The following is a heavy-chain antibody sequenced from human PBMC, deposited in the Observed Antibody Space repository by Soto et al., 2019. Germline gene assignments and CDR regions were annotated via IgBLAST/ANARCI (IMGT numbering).Heavy chain of an antibody. CDR3: ARHNGPLYVGYYYDMDV. Sequence: SETLSLTCAVSGGSISSSNWWSWVRQSPGKGLEWIGEIYHSGSTNYNPSLKSRVTISVDKSKNQFSLKLSSVTAADTAVYYCARHNGPLYVGYYYDMDVWGQGTTVTVSS. CDR2: IYHSGST. J-gene: IGHJ6*02. CDR1: GGSISSSNW. D-gene: IGHD3-16*01. V-gene: IGHV4-4*02.